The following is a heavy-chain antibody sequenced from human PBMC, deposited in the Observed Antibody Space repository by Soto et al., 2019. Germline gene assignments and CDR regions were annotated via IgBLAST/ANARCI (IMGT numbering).Heavy chain of an antibody. Sequence: EVQLLESGGGLVQPGGSLRLSCAASGFTFSSYAMNWVRQAPGKGLEWVSAISGSGGSTYYADSVKGRFTISRDNSKNTLYLQMNSLRAEDTAVYYCAKAAFIVVVPAAISSDYWGQGTLVTVSS. J-gene: IGHJ4*02. V-gene: IGHV3-23*01. CDR1: GFTFSSYA. D-gene: IGHD2-2*01. CDR3: AKAAFIVVVPAAISSDY. CDR2: ISGSGGST.